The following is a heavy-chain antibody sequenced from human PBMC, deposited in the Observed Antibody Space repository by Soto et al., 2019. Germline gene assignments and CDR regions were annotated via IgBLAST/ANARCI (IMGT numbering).Heavy chain of an antibody. CDR1: GGTFSNFA. D-gene: IGHD2-21*01. V-gene: IGHV1-69*12. Sequence: QVLLVQSGPEVKKPGSSVKVSCKTSGGTFSNFAISWVRLAPGQGLDLMGVIIPRFVTPTYAQRLQGRVSITADESTSTAYMELSSLRSEDTDVYYCARDRVMRGNSYYYGMDVWGQGTTVTVSS. CDR2: IIPRFVTP. CDR3: ARDRVMRGNSYYYGMDV. J-gene: IGHJ6*02.